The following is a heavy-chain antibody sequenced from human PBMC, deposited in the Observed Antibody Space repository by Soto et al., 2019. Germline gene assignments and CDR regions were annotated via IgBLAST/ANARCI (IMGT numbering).Heavy chain of an antibody. CDR3: ARDHEGYYDFWRGSPSDP. Sequence: ASVKVSCKASGYTFTSYVISWVRQAPGQGLEWMGWISAYNGNTNYAQKLQGRVTMTTDTSTSTAYMELRSLRSDDTAVYYCARDHEGYYDFWRGSPSDPWGQGTLVTVSS. J-gene: IGHJ5*02. D-gene: IGHD3-3*01. CDR2: ISAYNGNT. CDR1: GYTFTSYV. V-gene: IGHV1-18*01.